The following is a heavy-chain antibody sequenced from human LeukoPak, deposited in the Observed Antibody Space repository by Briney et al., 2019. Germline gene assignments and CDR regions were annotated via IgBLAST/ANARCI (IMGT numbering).Heavy chain of an antibody. CDR1: GYTFTSYG. J-gene: IGHJ6*03. CDR2: ISAYNGNT. D-gene: IGHD3-3*01. CDR3: ARVDYYDFWSGCYYYCYMDV. V-gene: IGHV1-18*01. Sequence: ASVKVSCKASGYTFTSYGISWVRQAPGQGLEWMGWISAYNGNTNYAQKLQGRVTMTTDTSTSTAYMELRSLRSDDTAVYYCARVDYYDFWSGCYYYCYMDVWGKGTTVTVSS.